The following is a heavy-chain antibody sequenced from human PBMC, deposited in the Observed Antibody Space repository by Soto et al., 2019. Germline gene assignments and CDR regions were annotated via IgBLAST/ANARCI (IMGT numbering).Heavy chain of an antibody. Sequence: QVQVVESGGGVVEPGRSLRLSCAASGFTFSSFGMHWVRQAPGKGLEGVCLIWYDGCKKSYGDSVKGRFTISRDNSRNTVYLKMNSLRADDPAVYYCARDASYYSLWSGYYPSRNGMDVWGQGTTVTVSS. J-gene: IGHJ6*02. CDR3: ARDASYYSLWSGYYPSRNGMDV. V-gene: IGHV3-33*01. CDR1: GFTFSSFG. CDR2: IWYDGCKK. D-gene: IGHD3-3*01.